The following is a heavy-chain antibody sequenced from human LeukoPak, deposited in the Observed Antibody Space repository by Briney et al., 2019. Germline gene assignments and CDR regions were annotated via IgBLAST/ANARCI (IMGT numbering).Heavy chain of an antibody. J-gene: IGHJ4*02. D-gene: IGHD6-19*01. CDR3: ARRSSGWGRDFDY. V-gene: IGHV5-51*01. Sequence: KPGESLKISCKGSGYSFTTYWIGWVRQMPGKGLEWVGIIYPDDFDTRYSPSFQGQVTISADKSISTAYLQWSSLKASDTAMYYCARRSSGWGRDFDYWGQGTLVTVSS. CDR2: IYPDDFDT. CDR1: GYSFTTYW.